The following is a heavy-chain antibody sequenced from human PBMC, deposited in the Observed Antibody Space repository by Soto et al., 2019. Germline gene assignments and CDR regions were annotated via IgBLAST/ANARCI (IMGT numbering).Heavy chain of an antibody. D-gene: IGHD3-3*01. Sequence: GGSLRLSCAASGFTFSSYAMSWVRQAPGKGLEWVSAISGSGGSTYYADSVKGRFTISRDNSKNTLYLQMNSLRAEDTAVYYCAKAGSYDFWSGYLFGFDPWGQGTLVTVSS. V-gene: IGHV3-23*01. CDR2: ISGSGGST. CDR3: AKAGSYDFWSGYLFGFDP. J-gene: IGHJ5*02. CDR1: GFTFSSYA.